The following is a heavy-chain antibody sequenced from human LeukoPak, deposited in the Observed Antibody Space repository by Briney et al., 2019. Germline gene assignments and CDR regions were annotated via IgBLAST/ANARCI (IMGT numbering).Heavy chain of an antibody. CDR3: ARAKLGGTSAAPLHY. CDR1: GYTFTGYY. D-gene: IGHD6-19*01. Sequence: ASVKVSCKASGYTFTGYYMHWVRQAPGQGLEWMGWINPNSGGTNYAQKFQGRVTMTRDTSISTAYMELSRLRSDDTAVYYCARAKLGGTSAAPLHYGGQGTLVPVSS. J-gene: IGHJ4*02. V-gene: IGHV1-2*02. CDR2: INPNSGGT.